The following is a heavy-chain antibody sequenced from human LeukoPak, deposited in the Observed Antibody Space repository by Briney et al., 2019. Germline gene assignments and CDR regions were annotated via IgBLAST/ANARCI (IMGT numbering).Heavy chain of an antibody. V-gene: IGHV4-61*01. CDR2: IYSSGST. CDR3: ARHRYTSSSSYFDF. J-gene: IGHJ4*02. D-gene: IGHD6-6*01. CDR1: GVSVTSDHYY. Sequence: PSQTLSLTCTVSGVSVTSDHYYWTWIRQPPGKGLEWIGYIYSSGSTNYNPSLKSRVTISVDTSKNQFSLRLSSVTAADTAVYYCARHRYTSSSSYFDFWGQGTLVTVSS.